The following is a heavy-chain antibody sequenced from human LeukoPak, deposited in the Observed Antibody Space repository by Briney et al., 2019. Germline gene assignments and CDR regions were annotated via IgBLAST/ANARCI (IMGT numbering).Heavy chain of an antibody. Sequence: GGSLRLSCAASGFTFSDYYMSWVRQAPGKGLEWVSVISGSGGSTYYAGSVKGRFTISRDNSKNTLYLQMNSLRAEDTAVYFCARDLSVTLVRGIIKNWGQGTLVTVSS. J-gene: IGHJ4*02. V-gene: IGHV3-23*01. CDR3: ARDLSVTLVRGIIKN. CDR1: GFTFSDYY. D-gene: IGHD3-10*01. CDR2: ISGSGGST.